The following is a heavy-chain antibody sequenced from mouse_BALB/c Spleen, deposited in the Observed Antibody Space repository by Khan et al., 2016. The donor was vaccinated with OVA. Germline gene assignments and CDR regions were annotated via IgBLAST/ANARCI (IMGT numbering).Heavy chain of an antibody. Sequence: VKLEESGGGLVQPGGTMKLSCVASGFTFSNYWMNWVRQSPGKGLEWVAEIRLKSDDYVTHSAESVKWRFTISRDDSKSSVYLQVNNLRAEDTGMYYCWILLWGQGTTLTVSS. CDR2: IRLKSDDYVT. V-gene: IGHV6-6*02. CDR3: WILL. CDR1: GFTFSNYW. J-gene: IGHJ2*01.